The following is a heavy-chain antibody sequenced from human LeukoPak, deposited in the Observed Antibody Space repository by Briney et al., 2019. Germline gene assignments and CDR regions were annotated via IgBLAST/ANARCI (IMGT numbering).Heavy chain of an antibody. CDR1: GYTFTGYY. D-gene: IGHD3-10*01. CDR3: ARVKRFGELFLDY. CDR2: INPNSGGT. J-gene: IGHJ4*02. Sequence: GASVKVSCKASGYTFTGYYMHWVRQAPGQGLEWMGWINPNSGGTNYAQKFQGRVTMTRDTSISTAYMELSSLRSEDTAVYYCARVKRFGELFLDYWGQGTLVTVSS. V-gene: IGHV1-2*02.